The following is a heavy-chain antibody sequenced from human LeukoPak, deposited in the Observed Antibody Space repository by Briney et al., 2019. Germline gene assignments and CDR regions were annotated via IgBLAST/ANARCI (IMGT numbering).Heavy chain of an antibody. Sequence: GGSLRLSCAASGFTFSSYGMHWVRQAPGKGLEWVAVISYDGSNKYYADSVKGRFTISTDNSKNTLYLQMNSLRAEDTAVYYCAKVILLRYFDWPDAFDIWGQGTMVTVSS. J-gene: IGHJ3*02. D-gene: IGHD3-9*01. CDR3: AKVILLRYFDWPDAFDI. CDR2: ISYDGSNK. V-gene: IGHV3-30*18. CDR1: GFTFSSYG.